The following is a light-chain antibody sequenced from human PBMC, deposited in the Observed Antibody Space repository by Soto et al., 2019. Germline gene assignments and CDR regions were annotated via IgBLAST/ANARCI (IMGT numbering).Light chain of an antibody. CDR1: QSVSSN. V-gene: IGKV3-15*01. CDR2: GAS. Sequence: EIVMTQSPATLSVSPGERATLSCRASQSVSSNLAWYQQKPGQAPRLLIYGASTRATGIPARFSGSGSGTEFTLTISGLQSEDFAVYYCQQYNNWPPGTFGQGTKVEIK. CDR3: QQYNNWPPGT. J-gene: IGKJ1*01.